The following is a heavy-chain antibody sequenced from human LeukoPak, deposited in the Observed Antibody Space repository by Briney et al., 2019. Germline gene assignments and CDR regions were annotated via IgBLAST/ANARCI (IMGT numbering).Heavy chain of an antibody. CDR2: IYHSGST. D-gene: IGHD4-17*01. Sequence: PSETLSLTCIVSGYSISSGYYWGWIRQPPGKGLEWIGSIYHSGSTYYNPSLKSRVTISVDTSKNQFSLKLSSVTAADTAVYYCARLPTVTFFDYWGQGTLVTVSS. CDR1: GYSISSGYY. J-gene: IGHJ4*02. CDR3: ARLPTVTFFDY. V-gene: IGHV4-38-2*02.